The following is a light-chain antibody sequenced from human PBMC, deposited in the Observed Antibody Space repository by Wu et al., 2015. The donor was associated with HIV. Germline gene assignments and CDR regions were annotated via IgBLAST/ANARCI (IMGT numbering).Light chain of an antibody. V-gene: IGKV3-11*01. Sequence: EIILTQSPALVSLSVGDTVTLSCRASQTIYDNYVAWYQTKSRPGSQTSHPRNLQRAAGVPDRFGGSGSGTDFSLTISSLEPEDFAVYYCQQYNNWPQTFGRRDQGGNET. J-gene: IGKJ1*01. CDR1: QTIYDNY. CDR2: NL. CDR3: QQYNNWPQT.